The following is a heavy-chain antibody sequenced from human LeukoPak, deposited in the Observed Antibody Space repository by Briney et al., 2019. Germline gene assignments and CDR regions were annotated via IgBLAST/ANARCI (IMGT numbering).Heavy chain of an antibody. CDR3: ARVSRTPRPWDTVTTEAFDI. D-gene: IGHD4-11*01. V-gene: IGHV3-21*04. CDR1: GFTFSTYS. J-gene: IGHJ3*02. Sequence: GGSLRLSCTASGFTFSTYSMNWVRQAPGKGLEWVASISDRGTYIYYADSVKGRFTISRDNAKNSLYLQMNSLRAEDTAVYYCARVSRTPRPWDTVTTEAFDIWGQGTMVTVSS. CDR2: ISDRGTYI.